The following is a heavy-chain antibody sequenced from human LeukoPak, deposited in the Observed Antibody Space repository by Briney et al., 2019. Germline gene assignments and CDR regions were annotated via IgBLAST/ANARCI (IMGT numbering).Heavy chain of an antibody. CDR3: ARGGIQLWQNWFDP. Sequence: SETLSLTCAVYNGSFSGYYWGWVRQPPGKGLEWIGEINHSGSTNYNPSLKSRVTISVDTSRNQFSLKLRSVTAADTSVYYCARGGIQLWQNWFDPWGQGTLVTVSS. J-gene: IGHJ5*02. D-gene: IGHD5-18*01. CDR2: INHSGST. CDR1: NGSFSGYY. V-gene: IGHV4-34*01.